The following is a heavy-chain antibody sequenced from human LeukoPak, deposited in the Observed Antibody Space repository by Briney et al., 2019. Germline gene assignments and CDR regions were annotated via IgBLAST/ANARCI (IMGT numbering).Heavy chain of an antibody. CDR1: GGSISSYY. J-gene: IGHJ6*03. D-gene: IGHD3-22*01. CDR3: ARSSEGRYYYGSSDYSYYYYYMDV. CDR2: IYYSGST. Sequence: SETLSLTCTVSGGSISSYYWSWIRQPPGKGLEWIGYIYYSGSTYYNPSLKSRVTISVDTSKNQFSLKLNSVTAADTAVYYCARSSEGRYYYGSSDYSYYYYYMDVWGKGTTVTISS. V-gene: IGHV4-59*01.